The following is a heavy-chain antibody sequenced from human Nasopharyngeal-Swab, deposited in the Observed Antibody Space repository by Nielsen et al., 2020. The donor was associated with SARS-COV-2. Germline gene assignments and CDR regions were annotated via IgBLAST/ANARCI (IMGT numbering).Heavy chain of an antibody. CDR3: ARASYYYDSSGYYFDY. CDR2: IYYSGST. D-gene: IGHD3-22*01. J-gene: IGHJ4*02. V-gene: IGHV4-39*01. Sequence: PGKGLEWIGSIYYSGSTYYNPSLKSRVTISVDTSKNQFSLKLSSVTAADTAVYYCARASYYYDSSGYYFDYWGQGTLVTVSS.